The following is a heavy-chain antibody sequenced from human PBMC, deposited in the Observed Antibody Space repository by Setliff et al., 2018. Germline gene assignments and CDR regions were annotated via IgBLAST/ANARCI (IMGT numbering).Heavy chain of an antibody. V-gene: IGHV1-2*02. CDR2: INPDSGDT. J-gene: IGHJ5*01. CDR3: TRSSSYGMRYWFDS. CDR1: GNSFTGYF. D-gene: IGHD3-16*02. Sequence: ASVKVSCKVSGNSFTGYFLHWVRQAPGRGLEWMGWINPDSGDTHSPQNFQGRVRMTRDTSMSTVYMELTRLTSDDTAVYYCTRSSSYGMRYWFDSWGQGPLVTVSS.